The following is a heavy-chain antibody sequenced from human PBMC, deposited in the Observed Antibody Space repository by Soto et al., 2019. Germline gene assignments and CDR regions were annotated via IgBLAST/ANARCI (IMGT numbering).Heavy chain of an antibody. J-gene: IGHJ5*02. CDR3: ARMATIGSLNWFGP. CDR2: MNPGSGDT. V-gene: IGHV1-8*01. CDR1: GYSFTNND. D-gene: IGHD5-12*01. Sequence: PVKISCKASGYSFTNNDVSWLRNANGQGLEWMGWMNPGSGDTGYAQKFQGRVTMTRDISIATAYMELSSLRSDDTAIYYCARMATIGSLNWFGPWGQRPLGTVSS.